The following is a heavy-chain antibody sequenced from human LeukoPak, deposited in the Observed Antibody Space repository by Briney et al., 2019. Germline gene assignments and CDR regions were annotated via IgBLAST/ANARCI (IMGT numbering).Heavy chain of an antibody. CDR1: SDSVNTYY. CDR3: AISNTVRRPFFDP. Sequence: PSETLSLTCIGSSDSVNTYYCSWIRPPPGKGRGWIGYIYYGGSTKYNPSLKSRVTISVDTSKNQFSLKLTSVTAADTAVYYCAISNTVRRPFFDPWGPGTLVTVSS. CDR2: IYYGGST. J-gene: IGHJ5*02. D-gene: IGHD4-11*01. V-gene: IGHV4-59*02.